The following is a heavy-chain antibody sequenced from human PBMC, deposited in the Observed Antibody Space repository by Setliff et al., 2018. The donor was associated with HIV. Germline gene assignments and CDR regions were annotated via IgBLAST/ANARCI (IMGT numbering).Heavy chain of an antibody. Sequence: ASVKVSCKGFGGTFSTYSLSWVRQAPGQGLEWMGGIIPIFGKTNYAQKFQGRVTITADKSTTTAFMDLSGLRSEDTAVYYCAENWSPSIFSAPTNAFDIWGQGTMVTVSS. CDR2: IIPIFGKT. CDR3: AENWSPSIFSAPTNAFDI. J-gene: IGHJ3*02. CDR1: GGTFSTYS. D-gene: IGHD3-3*01. V-gene: IGHV1-69*06.